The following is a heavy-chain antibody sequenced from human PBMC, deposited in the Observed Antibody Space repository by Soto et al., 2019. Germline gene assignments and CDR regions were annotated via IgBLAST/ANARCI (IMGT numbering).Heavy chain of an antibody. CDR1: GFTFSSYD. V-gene: IGHV3-13*04. D-gene: IGHD3-22*01. CDR3: ARGVYYYDSSGYYLDY. J-gene: IGHJ4*02. Sequence: GGSLRLSCAASGFTFSSYDMHWVRQATGKGLEWVSAIGTAGDTYYPGSVKGRFTISRENAKNSLYLQMNSLRAEDSAVYYCARGVYYYDSSGYYLDYWGQGTLVTVSS. CDR2: IGTAGDT.